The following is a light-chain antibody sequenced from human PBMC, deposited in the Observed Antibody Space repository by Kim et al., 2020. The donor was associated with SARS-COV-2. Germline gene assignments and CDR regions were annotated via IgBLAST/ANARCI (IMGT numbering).Light chain of an antibody. CDR2: LNSDGSH. CDR1: SGNSSYA. CDR3: QTWGTGILV. Sequence: ASVKLTCTLSSGNSSYAIEWHKQQPEKGPRYLMKLNSDGSHSKGDGIPDRFSGSSSGAERYLTISSLQSEDEADYYCQTWGTGILVFGGGTQLTVL. V-gene: IGLV4-69*01. J-gene: IGLJ3*02.